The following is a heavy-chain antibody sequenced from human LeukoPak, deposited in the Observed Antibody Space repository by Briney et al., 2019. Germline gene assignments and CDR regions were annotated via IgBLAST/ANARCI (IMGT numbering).Heavy chain of an antibody. Sequence: GGSLRLSCAASGFTFSSYGIHWVRQAPGKGLEWVAFIRCDGSNKYYTDSVKGRFTISRDNSKNTLYLQMNSLRAEDTAVYYCARIKSKWFGEFKGNWFDPWGQGTLVTVSS. CDR3: ARIKSKWFGEFKGNWFDP. D-gene: IGHD3-10*01. V-gene: IGHV3-30*02. CDR2: IRCDGSNK. J-gene: IGHJ5*02. CDR1: GFTFSSYG.